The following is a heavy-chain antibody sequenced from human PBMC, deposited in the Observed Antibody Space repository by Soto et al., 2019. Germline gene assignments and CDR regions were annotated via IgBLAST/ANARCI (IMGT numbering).Heavy chain of an antibody. D-gene: IGHD3-9*01. J-gene: IGHJ4*02. CDR2: ISGSGGST. CDR1: GFTFSSYA. Sequence: GGSLRLSCAASGFTFSSYAMSWVRQAPGKGLEWVSAISGSGGSTYYADSVKGRFTISRDNSKNTLYLQMNSLRAEDTAVYYCAKWSKNYDILTGPVYLFDYWGQGTLVTVSS. V-gene: IGHV3-23*01. CDR3: AKWSKNYDILTGPVYLFDY.